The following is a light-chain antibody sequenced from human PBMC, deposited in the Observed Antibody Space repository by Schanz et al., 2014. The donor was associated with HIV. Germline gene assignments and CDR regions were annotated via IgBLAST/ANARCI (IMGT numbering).Light chain of an antibody. CDR1: SSDVGGYNY. CDR3: SSFAGSNIPWV. V-gene: IGLV2-14*01. CDR2: EVS. Sequence: QSVLTQPASVSGSPGQSITISCTGTSSDVGGYNYVAWYQQHAGKAPKLMIYEVSKRPSGVSNRFSGSKSGNTASLTFSGLQAEDEADYYCSSFAGSNIPWVFGGGTKVTVL. J-gene: IGLJ3*02.